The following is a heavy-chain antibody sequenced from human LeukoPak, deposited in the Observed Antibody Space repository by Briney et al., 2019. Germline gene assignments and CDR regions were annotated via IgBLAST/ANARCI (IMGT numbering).Heavy chain of an antibody. CDR3: AREPPESYYFDN. CDR1: GYTFSGFY. V-gene: IGHV1-46*01. J-gene: IGHJ4*02. CDR2: IKVSGGRT. Sequence: ASVTVSCTASGYTFSGFYVHWVRQAPGQGLEWMGIIKVSGGRTEYAQKFQGRVTVTRDMSTSTVYMELNNLRSEDTAVYYCAREPPESYYFDNWGQGTLVTVSS.